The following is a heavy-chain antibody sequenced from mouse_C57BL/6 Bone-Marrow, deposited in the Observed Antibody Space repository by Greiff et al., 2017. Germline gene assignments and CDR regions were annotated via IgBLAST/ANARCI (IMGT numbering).Heavy chain of an antibody. CDR3: TTDDGYYPY. D-gene: IGHD2-3*01. J-gene: IGHJ3*01. V-gene: IGHV14-4*01. CDR1: GFNIKDDY. Sequence: VQLKQSGAELVRPGASVKLSCTASGFNIKDDYMHWVKQRPEQGLEWIGWIDPENGDTEYASKFQGKATITADTSSNTAYLQLSSLTSEDTAVYYCTTDDGYYPYGGQGTLVTVSA. CDR2: IDPENGDT.